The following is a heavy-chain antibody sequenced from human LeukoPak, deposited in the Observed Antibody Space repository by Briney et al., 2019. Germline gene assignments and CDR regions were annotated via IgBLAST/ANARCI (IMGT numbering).Heavy chain of an antibody. CDR1: GGSISSSSYY. J-gene: IGHJ4*02. D-gene: IGHD2/OR15-2a*01. CDR3: ARHWRRISLIDY. V-gene: IGHV4-39*01. CDR2: IYYSGST. Sequence: SETLSLTCTVSGGSISSSSYYWGWIRQPPGKGLEWIGSIYYSGSTYYNPSLKSRVTISVDTSKNQFSLKLSSVTAADTAVYYCARHWRRISLIDYWGQGTLVTVSS.